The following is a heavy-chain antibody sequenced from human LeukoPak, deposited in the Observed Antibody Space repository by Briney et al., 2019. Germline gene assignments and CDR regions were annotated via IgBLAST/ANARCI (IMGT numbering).Heavy chain of an antibody. V-gene: IGHV3-9*01. CDR1: GFTFDAYA. D-gene: IGHD3-3*01. CDR3: AKDILDYDFWSGYYTN. J-gene: IGHJ4*02. Sequence: GRSLRLSCAASGFTFDAYAMHWVRQAPGKGLEWVSGICWNSGSIGYADSVKGRFTISRDNAKNSLYLQMNSLRAEDTALYYCAKDILDYDFWSGYYTNWGQGTLVTVSS. CDR2: ICWNSGSI.